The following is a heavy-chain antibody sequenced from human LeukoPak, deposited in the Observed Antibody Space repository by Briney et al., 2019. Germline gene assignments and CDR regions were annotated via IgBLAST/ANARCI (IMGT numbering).Heavy chain of an antibody. Sequence: SETLPLTFTVSGGSISSYYWSWIRQPPGKGLEWIGYIYYSGSTNYNPPLKSRVTISVDTSKNQFSLKLSSVTAADTAVYYCARHHLPPTTTVTIYPNWYFDLWGRGTLVTVSS. CDR1: GGSISSYY. CDR3: ARHHLPPTTTVTIYPNWYFDL. V-gene: IGHV4-59*08. J-gene: IGHJ2*01. CDR2: IYYSGST. D-gene: IGHD4-17*01.